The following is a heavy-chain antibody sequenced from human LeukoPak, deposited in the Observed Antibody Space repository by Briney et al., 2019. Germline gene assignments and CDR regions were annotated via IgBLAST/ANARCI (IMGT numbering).Heavy chain of an antibody. CDR3: ARGVVPAAIDAFDI. Sequence: SVKVSCKASGGTFSSYAISWVRQAPGQGLEWMGGIIPIFGTVNYAQKFQGRVTITTDESTSTAYMELSSLRSEDTAVYYCARGVVPAAIDAFDIWGQGTMVTVSS. CDR2: IIPIFGTV. D-gene: IGHD2-2*02. J-gene: IGHJ3*02. CDR1: GGTFSSYA. V-gene: IGHV1-69*05.